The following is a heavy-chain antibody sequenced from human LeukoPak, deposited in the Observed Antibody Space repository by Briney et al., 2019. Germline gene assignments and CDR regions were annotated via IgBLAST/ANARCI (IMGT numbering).Heavy chain of an antibody. CDR3: ARGPFYGGYVGGAFDI. J-gene: IGHJ3*02. Sequence: GGSLRLSCAASGFTFSSYSMNWVRQAPGKGLEWVSYISSSSSTIYYADSVKGRFTISRDNAKNSLYLQMNSLRAEDTAVYYCARGPFYGGYVGGAFDIWGQGTMVTVSS. CDR2: ISSSSSTI. D-gene: IGHD4-17*01. V-gene: IGHV3-48*01. CDR1: GFTFSSYS.